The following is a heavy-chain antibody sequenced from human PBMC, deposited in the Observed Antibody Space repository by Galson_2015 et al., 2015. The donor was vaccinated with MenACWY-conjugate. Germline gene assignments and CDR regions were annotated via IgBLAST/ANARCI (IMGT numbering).Heavy chain of an antibody. Sequence: SLRLSCAASGFTFSSCAMHWVRQAPGKGLEWVAVISYDGSNKYYADSVKGRFTISRDNSKNTLYLQMNSLRAEDTAVYYCARDLRSMATPDYWGQGTLVTVSS. CDR1: GFTFSSCA. J-gene: IGHJ4*02. V-gene: IGHV3-30*04. D-gene: IGHD5-24*01. CDR2: ISYDGSNK. CDR3: ARDLRSMATPDY.